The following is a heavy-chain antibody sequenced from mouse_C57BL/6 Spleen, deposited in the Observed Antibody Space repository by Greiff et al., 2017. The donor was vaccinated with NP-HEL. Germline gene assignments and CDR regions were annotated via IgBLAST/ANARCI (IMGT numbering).Heavy chain of an antibody. V-gene: IGHV5-9-1*02. CDR2: ISSGGDYT. CDR1: GFTFSSYA. J-gene: IGHJ1*03. D-gene: IGHD1-1*01. Sequence: EVHVVESGAGLVKPGGSLKLSCAASGFTFSSYAMSWVRQTPEKRLEWVAYISSGGDYTYYADTVKGRSTFSRDNARNTLYLQMSSLKSEDTARYYCTRDTYGSNVDVWGTGTTVTVSS. CDR3: TRDTYGSNVDV.